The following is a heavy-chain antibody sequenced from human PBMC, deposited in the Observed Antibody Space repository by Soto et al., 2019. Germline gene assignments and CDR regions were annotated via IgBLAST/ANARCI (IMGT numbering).Heavy chain of an antibody. CDR1: GFPFSSNA. CDR3: ARDRGWSLFDY. Sequence: GGSLRLSCAPSGFPFSSNAMHWVPQAPRKGLKNMPVIPYDGGNKYYAKSVTCRVTICIDKSKNTLYLQMNSLRAEDTAVYYCARDRGWSLFDYWGQGTVVTDSS. V-gene: IGHV3-30*07. J-gene: IGHJ4*02. D-gene: IGHD6-19*01. CDR2: IPYDGGNK.